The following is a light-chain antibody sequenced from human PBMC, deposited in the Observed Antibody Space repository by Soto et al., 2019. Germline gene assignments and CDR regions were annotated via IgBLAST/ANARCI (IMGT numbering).Light chain of an antibody. CDR3: SSYAGNNNLV. CDR2: EVN. J-gene: IGLJ2*01. Sequence: QSALTQPPSASGSPGQSVTISCTGTSSDVGGSNSVSWYQQHPGKAPKLMIYEVNKRPSGVPDRFSGSQSGNTASLTVSGLQAEVEADYHCSSYAGNNNLVFGGGTKLTVL. V-gene: IGLV2-8*01. CDR1: SSDVGGSNS.